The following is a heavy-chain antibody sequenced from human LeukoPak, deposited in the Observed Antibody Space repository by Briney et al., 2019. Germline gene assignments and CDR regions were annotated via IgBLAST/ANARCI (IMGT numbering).Heavy chain of an antibody. J-gene: IGHJ6*03. CDR2: INHSGST. V-gene: IGHV4-34*01. CDR3: ANLAAAGQVYYYYYMDV. D-gene: IGHD6-13*01. CDR1: GGSFSGYY. Sequence: SETLSLTCAVYGGSFSGYYWSWIRQPPGKGLEWIGEINHSGSTNYNPSLKSRVTISVDTPKNQFSLKLSSVTAADTAVYYCANLAAAGQVYYYYYMDVWGKGTTVTVSS.